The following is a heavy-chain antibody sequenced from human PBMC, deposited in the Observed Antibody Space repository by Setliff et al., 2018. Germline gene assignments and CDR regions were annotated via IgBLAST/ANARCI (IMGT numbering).Heavy chain of an antibody. Sequence: ASVKVSCKTSAYSFSGYYIHWVRQAPGQGLEWMGWINTNNGGTKYAQTFQGRVTMTRDTSITTAYMELSRLTSDDTAVYYCTRGPKDFVVPPTANIFDYWGQGTVVTVSS. V-gene: IGHV1-2*02. CDR1: AYSFSGYY. CDR3: TRGPKDFVVPPTANIFDY. J-gene: IGHJ4*02. D-gene: IGHD2-2*01. CDR2: INTNNGGT.